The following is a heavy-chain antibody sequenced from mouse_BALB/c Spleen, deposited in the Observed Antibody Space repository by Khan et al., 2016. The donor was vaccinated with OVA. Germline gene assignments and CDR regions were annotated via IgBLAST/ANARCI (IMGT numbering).Heavy chain of an antibody. CDR2: IDPEADFT. D-gene: IGHD1-1*01. V-gene: IGHV1-15*01. CDR1: GYTFTDYE. Sequence: VELVESGAELVRPGASVTLSCKASGYTFTDYELHWVKQTPVHGLEWTGAIDPEADFTAYNQKFKGKATLTADKSSSTAYMELRSLTSEDSAVYYCTSRFYGSSYGFAYWGQGTLVAVS. J-gene: IGHJ3*01. CDR3: TSRFYGSSYGFAY.